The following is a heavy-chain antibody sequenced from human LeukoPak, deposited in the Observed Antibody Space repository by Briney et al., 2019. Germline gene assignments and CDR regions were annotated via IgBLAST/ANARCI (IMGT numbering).Heavy chain of an antibody. CDR2: IYDSGST. CDR1: GGSIRSSYYY. Sequence: PSEPLSLTCTVSGGSIRSSYYYWGWIRQPPGKGLEWIGSIYDSGSTYYNPSLKSRVTISVDTSKNQFSLKLSSVTAADTAIYYCARQGYCSATCYRWFDPWGQGTLVTVSS. J-gene: IGHJ5*02. V-gene: IGHV4-39*01. D-gene: IGHD2-2*01. CDR3: ARQGYCSATCYRWFDP.